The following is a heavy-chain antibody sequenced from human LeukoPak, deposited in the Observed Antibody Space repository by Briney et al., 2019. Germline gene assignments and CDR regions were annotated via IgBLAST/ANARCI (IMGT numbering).Heavy chain of an antibody. V-gene: IGHV3-53*01. D-gene: IGHD5-18*01. Sequence: GGSLRLSCAASGFTVSSNYMSWVRQAPGKGLEWVSVIYSGGSIYYADSVKGRFTISRDNAKNSVYLQMNSLRAEDTALYYCARPRRGYSYGFFDYWGQGTLVSVSS. CDR2: IYSGGSI. CDR3: ARPRRGYSYGFFDY. J-gene: IGHJ4*02. CDR1: GFTVSSNY.